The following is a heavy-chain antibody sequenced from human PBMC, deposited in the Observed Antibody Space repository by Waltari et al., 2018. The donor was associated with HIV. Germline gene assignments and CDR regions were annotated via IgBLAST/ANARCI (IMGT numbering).Heavy chain of an antibody. CDR2: ISSKGGST. CDR3: VNPRLFDDSSAQDY. Sequence: EVQLVESGGGLVQPGGSLRLSCSASGFTFSSYAMHWVRQAPGKGLEYVSAISSKGGSTYYADSGKGRFTIARDNSKNTLYLQMSSLRAEDTAVYYCVNPRLFDDSSAQDYWGQGTLVTVSS. V-gene: IGHV3-64D*06. J-gene: IGHJ4*02. D-gene: IGHD3-22*01. CDR1: GFTFSSYA.